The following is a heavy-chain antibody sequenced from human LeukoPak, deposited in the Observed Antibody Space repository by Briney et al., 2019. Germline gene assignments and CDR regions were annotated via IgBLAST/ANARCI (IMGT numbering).Heavy chain of an antibody. D-gene: IGHD2-21*01. J-gene: IGHJ4*02. CDR1: GGSISSYY. Sequence: PSETLSLTCTVSGGSISSYYWSWIRQPPGRGLEWIGYINYSGSTNYNPSLKSRVTISVDTSKNQFSLKLSSVTAADTAVYYCARNSHFDYWGQGTLVTVSS. CDR2: INYSGST. V-gene: IGHV4-59*01. CDR3: ARNSHFDY.